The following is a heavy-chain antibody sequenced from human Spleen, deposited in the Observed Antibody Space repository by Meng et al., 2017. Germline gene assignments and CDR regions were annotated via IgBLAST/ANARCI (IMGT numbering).Heavy chain of an antibody. V-gene: IGHV3-66*02. CDR1: GLTVGGNS. D-gene: IGHD3-9*01. CDR3: ARDLSGRFDY. J-gene: IGHJ4*02. CDR2: IYPAGTT. Sequence: EVQRVGSGGGLVPLGGSRRLSCAPQGLTVGGNSIAWGRRAPVNGLEWVSVIYPAGTTYYADSVKSRFTISRDNSKNTLYLQMSSLRDEDTAVYYCARDLSGRFDYWGQGTLVTVSS.